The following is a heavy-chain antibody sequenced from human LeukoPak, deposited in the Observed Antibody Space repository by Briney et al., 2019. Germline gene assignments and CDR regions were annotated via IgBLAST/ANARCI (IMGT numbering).Heavy chain of an antibody. CDR1: GGSFSGYY. D-gene: IGHD6-6*01. CDR2: INHSGST. V-gene: IGHV4-34*01. Sequence: SETLSLTCAVCGGSFSGYYWSWIRQPPGKGLEWIGEINHSGSTNYNPSLKSRVTISVDTSKNQFSLKLSSVTAADTAVYYCARVVSSSSRYYYYYYYMDVWGKGTTVTVSS. CDR3: ARVVSSSSRYYYYYYYMDV. J-gene: IGHJ6*03.